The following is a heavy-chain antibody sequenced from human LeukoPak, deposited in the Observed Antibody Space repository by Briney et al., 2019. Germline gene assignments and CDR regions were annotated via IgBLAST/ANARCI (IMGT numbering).Heavy chain of an antibody. CDR2: ISYDGSNK. J-gene: IGHJ4*02. D-gene: IGHD4-17*01. V-gene: IGHV3-30-3*01. CDR3: ASSYGDYSPIDY. CDR1: GFTFSSYA. Sequence: PGGSLRLSCAASGFTFSSYAMHWVRQAPGKGLEWVAVISYDGSNKYYADSVKGRFTISRDNSKNTLYLQMNSLRAEDTAVYYCASSYGDYSPIDYWGQGTLVTVSS.